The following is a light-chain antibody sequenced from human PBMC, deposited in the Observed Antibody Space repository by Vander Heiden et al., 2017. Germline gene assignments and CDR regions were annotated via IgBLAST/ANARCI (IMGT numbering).Light chain of an antibody. V-gene: IGKV1D-12*01. CDR2: AAS. J-gene: IGKJ4*01. CDR3: QQANSFLALT. CDR1: QGISGW. Sequence: DIQMTQSPSSVSASVGDRVTITCRASQGISGWLAWYQQKPGKAPKLLIYAASSLQSGVQSRFSGSGSGTDFTLTISSLQPEDFATYYCQQANSFLALTFGGGTKVEIK.